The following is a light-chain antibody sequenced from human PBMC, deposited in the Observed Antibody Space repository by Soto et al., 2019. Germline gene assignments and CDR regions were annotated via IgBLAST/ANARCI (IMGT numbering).Light chain of an antibody. CDR1: QSVSSY. Sequence: EIVLTQSPATLSLSPGERATLSCRASQSVSSYLAWYQQKPGQAPRLLIYDASNRATGIPARFSGSGSGTDFTLTISSLEPEAFAVYYCQQRSNWPRVTFGPGTKVDIK. J-gene: IGKJ3*01. CDR3: QQRSNWPRVT. CDR2: DAS. V-gene: IGKV3-11*01.